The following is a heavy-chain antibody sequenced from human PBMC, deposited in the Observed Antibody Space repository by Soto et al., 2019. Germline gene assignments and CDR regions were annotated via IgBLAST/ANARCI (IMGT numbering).Heavy chain of an antibody. J-gene: IGHJ3*02. Sequence: EVQLVESGGGLVKPGGSLRLSCVDSGFTFSSYSMNWVRQAPGKGLEWVSSISAYSSPIFYADSVKGRFTISRDNAKKSLYLNMNSLRAGDTAVYYCVRGGRGYTRGDVFDIWGQGTMVTVSS. CDR1: GFTFSSYS. D-gene: IGHD2-2*02. CDR3: VRGGRGYTRGDVFDI. V-gene: IGHV3-21*01. CDR2: ISAYSSPI.